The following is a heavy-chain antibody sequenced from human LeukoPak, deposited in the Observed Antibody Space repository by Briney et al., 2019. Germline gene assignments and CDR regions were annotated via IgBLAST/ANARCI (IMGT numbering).Heavy chain of an antibody. CDR3: ARRRTTDDAFDI. V-gene: IGHV4-39*01. J-gene: IGHJ3*02. Sequence: SETLSLTCTVSGGSISSSSYYWGWIRQPPGKGLEWIGSIYYSGSTYYIPSLKSRVTISVDTSKNQFSLKLSSVTAADTAVYYCARRRTTDDAFDIWGQGTMVTVSS. CDR1: GGSISSSSYY. D-gene: IGHD4-17*01. CDR2: IYYSGST.